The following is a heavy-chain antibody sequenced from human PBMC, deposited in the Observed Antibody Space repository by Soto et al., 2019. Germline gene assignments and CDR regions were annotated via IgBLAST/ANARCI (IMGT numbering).Heavy chain of an antibody. CDR1: GFSRSTSGAG. J-gene: IGHJ4*02. CDR2: ISWKDEK. D-gene: IGHD1-26*01. CDR3: AHRYGGNYYRWYFDS. V-gene: IGHV2-5*01. Sequence: SGPTLVNPTQTLTVTCTFSGFSRSTSGAGVGWIRQSPGKAPEWLALISWKDEKRYNPGLKSRLTITKDTSKNRVVLTMTDLDPVDTATYFCAHRYGGNYYRWYFDSWGQGTLVTVSS.